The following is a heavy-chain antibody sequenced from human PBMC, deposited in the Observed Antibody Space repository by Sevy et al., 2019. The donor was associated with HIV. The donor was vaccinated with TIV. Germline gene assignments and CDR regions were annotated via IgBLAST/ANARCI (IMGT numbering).Heavy chain of an antibody. CDR2: ISYDGSNK. D-gene: IGHD2-2*01. V-gene: IGHV3-30-3*01. Sequence: GGSLRLSCAASGFTFSSYAMHWVRQAPGKGLEWVAVISYDGSNKYYADSVKGRFTISRDNSKNTLYLQMNSLRAGDTAVYYCAGVNGGCSSTSCFAWGGVTNAFDIWGQGTMVTVSS. J-gene: IGHJ3*02. CDR3: AGVNGGCSSTSCFAWGGVTNAFDI. CDR1: GFTFSSYA.